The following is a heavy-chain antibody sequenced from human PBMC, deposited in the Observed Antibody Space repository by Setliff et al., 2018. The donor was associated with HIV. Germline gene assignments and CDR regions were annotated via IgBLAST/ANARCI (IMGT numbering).Heavy chain of an antibody. CDR1: GGTFSSYS. J-gene: IGHJ4*02. Sequence: SVKVSCKPSGGTFSSYSITWVRQAPGQGLEWMGGIIPLFGSADYAQRFQGRVTITAGEATSTAYMGLTSLRPEDTAMYYCAVVNKVIDFEYWGQGTLVTVSS. D-gene: IGHD2-21*01. CDR3: AVVNKVIDFEY. CDR2: IIPLFGSA. V-gene: IGHV1-69*13.